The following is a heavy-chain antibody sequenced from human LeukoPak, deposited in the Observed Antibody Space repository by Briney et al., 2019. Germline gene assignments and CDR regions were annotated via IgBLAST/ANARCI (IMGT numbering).Heavy chain of an antibody. V-gene: IGHV1-18*01. CDR2: ISAYSGNT. J-gene: IGHJ4*02. Sequence: VASVKVSCKASGYTFTNYGIFWVRQAPGQGLEGMGWISAYSGNTNYAQKLQGRVTMTTETSTSTAYMELESLRSDDTAVYYCAISQGSYYDTSGYLGGDYWGQGTLVTVSS. D-gene: IGHD3-22*01. CDR1: GYTFTNYG. CDR3: AISQGSYYDTSGYLGGDY.